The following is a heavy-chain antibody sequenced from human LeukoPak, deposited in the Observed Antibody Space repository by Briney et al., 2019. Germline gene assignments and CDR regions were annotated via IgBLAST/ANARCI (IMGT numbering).Heavy chain of an antibody. CDR1: GYTFTSYD. J-gene: IGHJ6*02. Sequence: ASVKVSCKASGYTFTSYDINWVRQATAQGLEWMGWMNPNSGNTGYAQKFQGRVTMTRNTSISTAYMELSSLRSEDTAVYYCARAGWLLPGYYYYGMDVWGQGTTVTVSS. CDR3: ARAGWLLPGYYYYGMDV. D-gene: IGHD3-22*01. CDR2: MNPNSGNT. V-gene: IGHV1-8*01.